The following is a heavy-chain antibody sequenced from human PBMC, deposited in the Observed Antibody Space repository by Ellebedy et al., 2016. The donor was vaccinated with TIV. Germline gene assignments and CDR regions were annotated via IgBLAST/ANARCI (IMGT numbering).Heavy chain of an antibody. CDR3: AKGITAAVVEGSLFDP. V-gene: IGHV3-23*01. Sequence: GGSLRLSXAASGFTFSSYTMRWVRQAPGKGLEWVSDISDSGGSTYYADSVKGRFTISRDNSKNTLYLQMNSLRVEDTAVYYCAKGITAAVVEGSLFDPWGQGTLVTVSS. J-gene: IGHJ5*02. CDR2: ISDSGGST. D-gene: IGHD6-13*01. CDR1: GFTFSSYT.